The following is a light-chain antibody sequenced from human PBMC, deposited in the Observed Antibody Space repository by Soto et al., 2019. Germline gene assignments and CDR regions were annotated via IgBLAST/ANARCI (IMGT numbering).Light chain of an antibody. CDR1: QTISSW. Sequence: DIQMTQSPSTLSGSVGDRVTITCRASQTISSWLAWYKQKPGKAPKLLIYKASTLKSGVPSRCSGSGFWTYYSLTISSLQPDDFASYDGAHYNSYLEAFGQGSKVEL. J-gene: IGKJ1*01. CDR3: AHYNSYLEA. V-gene: IGKV1-5*03. CDR2: KAS.